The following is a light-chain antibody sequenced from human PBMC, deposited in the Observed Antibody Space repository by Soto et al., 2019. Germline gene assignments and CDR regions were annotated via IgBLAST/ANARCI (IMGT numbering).Light chain of an antibody. CDR1: QGIRNY. CDR3: QKYNSDPPWT. V-gene: IGKV1-27*01. Sequence: DIQMTQSPSSLSASVGDRITITCRASQGIRNYLAWYQQKPGKVPKLLIYAASTLKSGVPSRFSGSGSGTDFSLTITSLQPEDVAAYYCQKYNSDPPWTFGQGTKVEIK. J-gene: IGKJ1*01. CDR2: AAS.